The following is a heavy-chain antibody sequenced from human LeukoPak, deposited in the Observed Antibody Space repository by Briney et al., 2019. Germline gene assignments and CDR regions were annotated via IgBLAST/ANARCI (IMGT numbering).Heavy chain of an antibody. CDR3: ARRVAAGGTCMGY. D-gene: IGHD6-13*01. J-gene: IGHJ4*02. Sequence: ASVNVSCKASVYSFTSYDINWVRQATGQGLEWMGWMNPNSGNTGSAQKFQGRLTMTRNTSISTAYMELSNLRSEDTAVYYCARRVAAGGTCMGYWGQGTLVTVSS. CDR1: VYSFTSYD. V-gene: IGHV1-8*01. CDR2: MNPNSGNT.